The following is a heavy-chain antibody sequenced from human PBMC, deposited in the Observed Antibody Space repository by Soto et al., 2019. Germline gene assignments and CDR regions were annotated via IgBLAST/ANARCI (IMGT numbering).Heavy chain of an antibody. J-gene: IGHJ3*02. D-gene: IGHD3-22*01. CDR2: INPSGGST. CDR3: ARFPWYYYDSSGHSFDI. V-gene: IGHV1-46*01. CDR1: GYTYTSYY. Sequence: ASVKVSCKASGYTYTSYYMHWVRHAPGQGLEWMGIINPSGGSTSYAQKFQGRVTMTRDTSTSTVYMELSSLRSEDTAVYYCARFPWYYYDSSGHSFDIWGQGTMVTLSS.